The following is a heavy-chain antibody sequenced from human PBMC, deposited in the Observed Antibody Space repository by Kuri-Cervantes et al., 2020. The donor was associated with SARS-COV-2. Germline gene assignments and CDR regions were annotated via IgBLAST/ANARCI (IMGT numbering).Heavy chain of an antibody. CDR2: ISSSSSYI. J-gene: IGHJ3*02. V-gene: IGHV3-21*01. Sequence: GGSLRLSCAASGFTFSSYWMSWVRQAPGKGLEWVSSISSSSSYIYYADSVKGRFTISRDNAKNSLYLQMNSLRAEDTAVYYCARDLDLPNYYDSSGPGAFDIWGQGTMVTVSS. CDR1: GFTFSSYW. D-gene: IGHD3-22*01. CDR3: ARDLDLPNYYDSSGPGAFDI.